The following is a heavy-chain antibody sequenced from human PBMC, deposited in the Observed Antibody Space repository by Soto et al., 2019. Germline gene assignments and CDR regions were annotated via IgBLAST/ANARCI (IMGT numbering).Heavy chain of an antibody. V-gene: IGHV4-34*01. J-gene: IGHJ6*02. D-gene: IGHD2-15*01. CDR2: INHSGST. CDR1: GGSFSGYY. CDR3: ARVRSWGFYYYYGMDV. Sequence: QVQLQQWGAGLLKPSETLSLTCAVYGGSFSGYYWSWIRQPPGKGLEWIGEINHSGSTNYNPSLTSRVTISVATSKNQFSLKLSSVTAADTAVYYCARVRSWGFYYYYGMDVWGQGTTVTVSS.